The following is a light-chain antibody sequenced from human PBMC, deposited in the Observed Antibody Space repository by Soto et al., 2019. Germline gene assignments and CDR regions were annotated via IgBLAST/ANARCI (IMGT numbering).Light chain of an antibody. CDR2: APS. Sequence: EVVLTQSPATLSLSPGEGATLSCRASQSVSDNLAWFQQKPGQAPRLLIYAPSHRATGIPVSFTGSGSRTDFTLTISSLEPEDFAMYYCQRRLIWPPTFGQGTRLEL. J-gene: IGKJ2*01. CDR1: QSVSDN. V-gene: IGKV3-11*01. CDR3: QRRLIWPPT.